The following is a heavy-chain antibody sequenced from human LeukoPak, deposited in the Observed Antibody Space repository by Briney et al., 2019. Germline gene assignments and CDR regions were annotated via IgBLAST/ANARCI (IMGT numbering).Heavy chain of an antibody. V-gene: IGHV4-4*02. J-gene: IGHJ4*02. D-gene: IGHD1-26*01. Sequence: SETLSLTCAVSGGSITTTNWWSWVRPPPGKGLEWIGEVHLSGATNYNPSLESRVSMSIDKSKNHLSLEVTSVTAADTAIYYCTRESGAFSPFGFWGQGTLLTVSS. CDR2: VHLSGAT. CDR1: GGSITTTNW. CDR3: TRESGAFSPFGF.